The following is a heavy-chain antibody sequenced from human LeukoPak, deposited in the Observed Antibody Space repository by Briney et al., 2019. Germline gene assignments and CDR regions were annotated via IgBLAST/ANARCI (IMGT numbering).Heavy chain of an antibody. CDR1: GDSVSNKNVA. CDR3: ARWDYGSARFQN. CDR2: ASYKSEWSF. Sequence: SQTLSLTCAISGDSVSNKNVAWNWVRQSPSRGLEWLGRASYKSEWSFNYAASVKSRITINADTSKNQFSLRLNSVTPEDTAVYYCARWDYGSARFQNWGQGTLVTVSS. V-gene: IGHV6-1*01. J-gene: IGHJ1*01. D-gene: IGHD4/OR15-4a*01.